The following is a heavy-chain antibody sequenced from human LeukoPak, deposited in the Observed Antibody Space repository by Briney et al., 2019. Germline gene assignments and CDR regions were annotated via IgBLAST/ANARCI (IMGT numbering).Heavy chain of an antibody. D-gene: IGHD6-19*01. CDR1: GFTFGDYA. CDR2: IRSKAYGGTT. CDR3: TRGSSGRPFDY. J-gene: IGHJ4*02. Sequence: TGGSLRLSCTASGFTFGDYAMSWVRQAPGKGLEWVGFIRSKAYGGTTEYAASVKGRFTISRDDSKSIAYLQMNSLKTEDTAVYDCTRGSSGRPFDYWGQGTLVTVSS. V-gene: IGHV3-49*04.